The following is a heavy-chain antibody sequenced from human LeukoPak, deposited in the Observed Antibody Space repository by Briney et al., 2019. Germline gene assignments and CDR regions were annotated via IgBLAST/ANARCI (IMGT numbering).Heavy chain of an antibody. D-gene: IGHD2-8*01. V-gene: IGHV4-34*01. J-gene: IGHJ4*02. CDR2: INHSGST. CDR1: GGSFSGYY. Sequence: PSETLSLTCAVYGGSFSGYYWSWIRQPPGKGLEWIGEINHSGSTNYNPSLKSRVTISVDTSKNQFSLKLSSVTAADTAVYYCARTAEMGYWGQGTLVTVSS. CDR3: ARTAEMGY.